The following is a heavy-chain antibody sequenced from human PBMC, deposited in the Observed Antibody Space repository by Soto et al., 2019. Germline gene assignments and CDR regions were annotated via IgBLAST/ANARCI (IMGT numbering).Heavy chain of an antibody. CDR3: AREYYDSSGYSMEPNGMDV. D-gene: IGHD3-22*01. J-gene: IGHJ6*02. CDR2: KKQGGSEK. Sequence: EVQLVESGGGLVQPGGSLRLSCAASGFTFSSYWMSWVRQAPGKGLEWVANKKQGGSEKYYVDSVKGRFTISRDNAKNSLYLQMNSLRAEDTAVYYCAREYYDSSGYSMEPNGMDVWGQGTTVTVSS. V-gene: IGHV3-7*03. CDR1: GFTFSSYW.